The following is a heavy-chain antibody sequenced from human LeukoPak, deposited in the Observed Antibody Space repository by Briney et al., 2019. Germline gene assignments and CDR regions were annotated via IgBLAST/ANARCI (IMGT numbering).Heavy chain of an antibody. Sequence: GESLKISCKTSGYRFTSYWIAWVRQMPGKGLEWMGIIYPDDSVTRSSPSFEGQVTISADKSFSTAYLQWSSLKASDTAMYYCARLNVVTAVDSWGQGTLVTVSS. CDR2: IYPDDSVT. D-gene: IGHD2-21*02. CDR1: GYRFTSYW. CDR3: ARLNVVTAVDS. V-gene: IGHV5-51*01. J-gene: IGHJ4*02.